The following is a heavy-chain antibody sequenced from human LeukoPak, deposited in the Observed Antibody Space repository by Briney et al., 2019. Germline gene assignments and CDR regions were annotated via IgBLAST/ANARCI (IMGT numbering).Heavy chain of an antibody. CDR3: ARGGYGDYVEGYYFDY. J-gene: IGHJ4*02. V-gene: IGHV4-4*07. D-gene: IGHD4-17*01. CDR1: GGSISSYY. CDR2: IYTSGST. Sequence: SETLSLTCTVSGGSISSYYWSWIRQPAGKGLEWIGRIYTSGSTNYNPSLKSRVTMSVDTSKNQSSLKLSSVTAADTAVYYCARGGYGDYVEGYYFDYWGQGTLVTVSS.